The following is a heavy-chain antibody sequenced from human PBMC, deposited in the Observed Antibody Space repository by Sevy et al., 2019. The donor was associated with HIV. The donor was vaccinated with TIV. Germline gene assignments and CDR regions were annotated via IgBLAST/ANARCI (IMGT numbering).Heavy chain of an antibody. CDR3: AKDNYDDSSAPRGWVDP. V-gene: IGHV3-23*01. J-gene: IGHJ5*02. CDR2: ISGSGGST. Sequence: GGSLRLSCAASGFTFSSYGMHWVRQAPGKGLEWVSAISGSGGSTDYADSVKGRFTISRYNSKNTLYLQMNSLRAEDTAGYYCAKDNYDDSSAPRGWVDPWGQGTLVTVSS. CDR1: GFTFSSYG. D-gene: IGHD3-22*01.